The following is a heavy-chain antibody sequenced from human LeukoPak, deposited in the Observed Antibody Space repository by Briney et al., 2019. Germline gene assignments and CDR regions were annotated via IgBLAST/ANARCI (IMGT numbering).Heavy chain of an antibody. CDR3: ARARYTGTDNYYYYYYMDV. J-gene: IGHJ6*03. CDR2: IYTSGST. D-gene: IGHD1-14*01. V-gene: IGHV4-61*02. Sequence: SQTLSLTCTVSGGSVNIGAYYCSWIRQPAGNGLEWIGRIYTSGSTNYNPSLKSRVTMSVDTSKNQFSLKLSSVTAADTAVYYWARARYTGTDNYYYYYYMDVWGKGTTVTVSS. CDR1: GGSVNIGAYY.